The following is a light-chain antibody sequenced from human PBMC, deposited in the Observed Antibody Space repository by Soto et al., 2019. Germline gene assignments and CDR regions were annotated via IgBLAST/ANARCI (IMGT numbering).Light chain of an antibody. CDR1: SSDGGSYNL. Sequence: QSALTQPASVSGSPGQSITISCTGTSSDGGSYNLVSWYQQHPGKAPKLMIYEGSKRPSGVSNRFSGSKSVNTASLTISVLQAEDEADYYCCSYAGSSTYVVFGGGTKLTVL. CDR3: CSYAGSSTYVV. J-gene: IGLJ2*01. V-gene: IGLV2-23*01. CDR2: EGS.